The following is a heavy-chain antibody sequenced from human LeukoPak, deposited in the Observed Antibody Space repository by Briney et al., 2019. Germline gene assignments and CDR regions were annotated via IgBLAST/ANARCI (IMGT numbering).Heavy chain of an antibody. CDR3: AKDGYYYDSSGYYFHDAFDI. Sequence: GGSLRLSCAASGFTFSSYAMSWVRQAPGKGLEWVSAISGSGGSTYYADSVKGRFTISRDNSKNTLYLQMNSLRAEDTAVYYCAKDGYYYDSSGYYFHDAFDIWGQGTMVIVSS. CDR2: ISGSGGST. D-gene: IGHD3-22*01. V-gene: IGHV3-23*01. CDR1: GFTFSSYA. J-gene: IGHJ3*02.